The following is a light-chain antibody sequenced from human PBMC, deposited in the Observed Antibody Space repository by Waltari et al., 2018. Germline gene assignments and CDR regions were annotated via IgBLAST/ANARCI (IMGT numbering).Light chain of an antibody. J-gene: IGLJ2*01. CDR1: SSDIGGHTY. Sequence: QSAMTQPASVSGSPGQTITISCTGTSSDIGGHTYVSWYQQHPGKAPKLIIYDVFKRPSGVSIRFSGSKSGNTASLTISGLQAEDDAIYYCSSYASSKFGGGTKLTVL. CDR2: DVF. CDR3: SSYASSK. V-gene: IGLV2-14*01.